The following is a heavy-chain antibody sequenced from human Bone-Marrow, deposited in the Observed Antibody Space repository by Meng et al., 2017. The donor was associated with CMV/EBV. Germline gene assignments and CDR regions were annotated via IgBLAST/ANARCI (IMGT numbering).Heavy chain of an antibody. Sequence: ASVKVSCKASGYTFTGYYMHWVRQAPGQGLEWMGWMNPNSGNTGYAQKFQGRGTMTRNTSISTAYMELSSLRSEDTAVYYCARGPPPLGKKNYDYWSGYYAYYYYYGMDVWGQGTTVTVSS. CDR3: ARGPPPLGKKNYDYWSGYYAYYYYYGMDV. D-gene: IGHD3-3*01. J-gene: IGHJ6*02. CDR1: GYTFTGYY. CDR2: MNPNSGNT. V-gene: IGHV1-8*02.